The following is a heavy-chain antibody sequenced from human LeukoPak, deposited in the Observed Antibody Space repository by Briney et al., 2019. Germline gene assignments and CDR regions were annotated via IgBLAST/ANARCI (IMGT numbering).Heavy chain of an antibody. D-gene: IGHD6-13*01. Sequence: GGSLRLSCVGSGFSFRSYGMSWVRQAPGKGLEWVSGISGSGARTYFRESVKGRFNISRDNVKNTLYLQMKSLRVEDTAIYYCVKLSLTAAGRGRNWFDSWGQGTLVSVSS. CDR3: VKLSLTAAGRGRNWFDS. V-gene: IGHV3-23*01. CDR2: ISGSGART. CDR1: GFSFRSYG. J-gene: IGHJ5*01.